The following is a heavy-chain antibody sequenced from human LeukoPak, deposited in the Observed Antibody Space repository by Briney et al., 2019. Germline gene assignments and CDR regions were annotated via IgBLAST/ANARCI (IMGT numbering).Heavy chain of an antibody. CDR3: AKGVRSGTYYNCFDP. J-gene: IGHJ5*02. CDR2: ISSSGNTI. V-gene: IGHV3-48*03. Sequence: GGSLRLSCAASGFTFSDYEMNWVRQAPGKGLEWVSYISSSGNTIFYADSVKGRFTISRDDAENSLYLQMNSLRADDTALYYCAKGVRSGTYYNCFDPWGQGTLVTVSS. D-gene: IGHD1-26*01. CDR1: GFTFSDYE.